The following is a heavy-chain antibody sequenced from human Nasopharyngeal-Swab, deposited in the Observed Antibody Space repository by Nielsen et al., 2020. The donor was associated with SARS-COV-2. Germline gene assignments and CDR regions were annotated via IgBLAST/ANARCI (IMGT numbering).Heavy chain of an antibody. Sequence: GGSLRPSCAASGFTFSNYAMNWVRQAPGKGLEWVSVITYSGISTYYADSVKGRFTISRDNSKNTLYLQMNNLRPEDTAVYYCARRVVAAPYYFDCWGQGTLVTVSS. CDR2: ITYSGIST. V-gene: IGHV3-23*01. D-gene: IGHD3-22*01. CDR3: ARRVVAAPYYFDC. CDR1: GFTFSNYA. J-gene: IGHJ4*02.